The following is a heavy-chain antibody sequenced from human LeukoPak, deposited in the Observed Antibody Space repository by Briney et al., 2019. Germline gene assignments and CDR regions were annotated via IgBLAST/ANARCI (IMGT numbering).Heavy chain of an antibody. Sequence: GGSVRLSCAASGFIFSDYSMNWVRQAPGKGLEWISCIGIDSCNTNYADSVKGRFTISRDNSKNTLYLQMNSLRAEDTAVYYCARDADYYGSGSFDYWGQGTLVTVSS. J-gene: IGHJ4*02. D-gene: IGHD3-10*01. CDR2: IGIDSCNT. CDR3: ARDADYYGSGSFDY. CDR1: GFIFSDYS. V-gene: IGHV3-48*01.